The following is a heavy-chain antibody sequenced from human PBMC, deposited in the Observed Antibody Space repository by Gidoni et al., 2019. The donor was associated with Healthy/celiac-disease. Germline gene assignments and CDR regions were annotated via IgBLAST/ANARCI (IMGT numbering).Heavy chain of an antibody. J-gene: IGHJ4*02. CDR1: GCSISSSD. CDR2: IYYSGST. D-gene: IGHD1-26*01. Sequence: QVQLQESGPGLVKPSETLSLTLTVSGCSISSSDWSWIRQPPGKGLEWIGYIYYSGSTNYNPSLKSRVTISVDTSKNQFSLKLSSVTAADTAVYYCARHDGGELLGTVDYWGQGTLVTVSS. V-gene: IGHV4-59*08. CDR3: ARHDGGELLGTVDY.